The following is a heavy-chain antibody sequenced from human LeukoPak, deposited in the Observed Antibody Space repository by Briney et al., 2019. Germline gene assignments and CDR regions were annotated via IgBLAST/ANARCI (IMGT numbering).Heavy chain of an antibody. D-gene: IGHD3-22*01. J-gene: IGHJ4*02. Sequence: GESLKISCKGSGYSFTSYWIGWVRQMPGEGLEWIGIIYPGDSDTRYSPSFQGQVTISADKSISTAYLQWSSLKASDTAMYYCARRTDSSGYYSEIDYWGQGTLVTVSS. V-gene: IGHV5-51*01. CDR2: IYPGDSDT. CDR3: ARRTDSSGYYSEIDY. CDR1: GYSFTSYW.